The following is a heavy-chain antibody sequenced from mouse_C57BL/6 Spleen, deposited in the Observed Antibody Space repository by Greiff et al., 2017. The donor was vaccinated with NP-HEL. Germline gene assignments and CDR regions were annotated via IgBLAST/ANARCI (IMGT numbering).Heavy chain of an antibody. Sequence: QVQLQQSGAELARPGASVKMSCKASGYTFTSYTMHWVNQRPGQGLEWIGYTNPSSGYTKYNQKFKDKATLTADKSSSTAYMQLSSLTSEDSAVYYCARSRSIYYGNYAWFAYWGQGTLVTVSA. CDR3: ARSRSIYYGNYAWFAY. D-gene: IGHD2-1*01. CDR2: TNPSSGYT. V-gene: IGHV1-4*01. CDR1: GYTFTSYT. J-gene: IGHJ3*01.